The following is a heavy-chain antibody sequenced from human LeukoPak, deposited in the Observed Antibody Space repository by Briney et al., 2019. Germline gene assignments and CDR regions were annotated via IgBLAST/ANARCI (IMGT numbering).Heavy chain of an antibody. CDR3: ARWYGSGSYHTNYYYYGMDV. V-gene: IGHV4-4*02. D-gene: IGHD3-10*01. Sequence: SETLSLTCAVSGGSISNVNWWRWVRQPPGKGLEWIGVIYHAGTTNYNPSLKSRVTISVDKSKNHFSLKVSSVTAADTAVYYCARWYGSGSYHTNYYYYGMDVWGKGTTVSVSS. J-gene: IGHJ6*04. CDR1: GGSISNVNW. CDR2: IYHAGTT.